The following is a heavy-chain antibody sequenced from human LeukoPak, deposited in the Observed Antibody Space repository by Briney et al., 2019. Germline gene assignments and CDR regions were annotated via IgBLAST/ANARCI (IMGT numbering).Heavy chain of an antibody. Sequence: SETLSLTCAVYGGSFSGYYWSWIRQPPGKGLEWIGEINHSGSTNYNPSLKSRVTISVDTSKNQFSLKLSSVTAADTAVYYCARPPGYYDSSGYPTPFDYWGQGTLVTVSS. CDR3: ARPPGYYDSSGYPTPFDY. CDR2: INHSGST. CDR1: GGSFSGYY. V-gene: IGHV4-34*01. J-gene: IGHJ4*02. D-gene: IGHD3-22*01.